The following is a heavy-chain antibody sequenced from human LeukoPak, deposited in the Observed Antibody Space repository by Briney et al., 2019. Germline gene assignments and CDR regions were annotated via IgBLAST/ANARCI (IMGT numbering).Heavy chain of an antibody. CDR1: GFTFSSYD. V-gene: IGHV3-30*02. Sequence: PGGSLRLSCAASGFTFSSYDMHWVRQAPGKGLEWVAFIRNDGTDKYYADSVKGRFTISRDNSKNTLYLQMNSLKSEDTAVYYCARAEITTSYSFYYYYYYMDVWGKGTTVTVSS. D-gene: IGHD2-21*01. CDR3: ARAEITTSYSFYYYYYYMDV. J-gene: IGHJ6*03. CDR2: IRNDGTDK.